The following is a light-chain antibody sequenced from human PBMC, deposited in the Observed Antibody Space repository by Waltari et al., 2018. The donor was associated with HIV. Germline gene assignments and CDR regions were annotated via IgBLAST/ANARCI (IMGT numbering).Light chain of an antibody. CDR2: EVT. CDR3: CSFAGTFMI. CDR1: SSDVGTYSL. Sequence: QSALTQPASLSGSPGQSITISCTGTSSDVGTYSLVSWYQLHPGKAPKLLIYEVTKRPAGFYDRFSGSKSGNTASPTISGLQAEDEADYYCCSFAGTFMIFGGGTKLTVL. J-gene: IGLJ2*01. V-gene: IGLV2-23*02.